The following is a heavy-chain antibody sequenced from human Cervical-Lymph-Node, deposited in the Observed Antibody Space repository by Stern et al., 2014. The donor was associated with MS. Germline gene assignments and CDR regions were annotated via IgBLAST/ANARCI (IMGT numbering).Heavy chain of an antibody. CDR2: ISKDGSKK. V-gene: IGHV3-30*18. CDR1: GLNFSSYG. D-gene: IGHD7-27*01. CDR3: AKAWGH. J-gene: IGHJ4*02. Sequence: VQLVESGGGVVQPGRSLRLSCEASGLNFSSYGLHWVRQAPGKEPEWVAVISKDGSKKYYAGSVKGRFTVSRDNSKNTLFLQMNSLIREDTAVYYFAKAWGHWGQGTLVIVSS.